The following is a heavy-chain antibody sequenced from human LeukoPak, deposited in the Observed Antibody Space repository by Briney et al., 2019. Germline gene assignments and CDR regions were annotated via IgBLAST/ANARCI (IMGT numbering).Heavy chain of an antibody. CDR3: ARLGARQMLEY. CDR2: IKQDGGQI. V-gene: IGHV3-7*01. J-gene: IGHJ4*02. Sequence: GGSPRLSCAASEFTFSSYWMSWVRQAPGKGLEWVANIKQDGGQIYYLESVKGRFTVSRDNAKNSLYLQMNSLRAEDTAVYYCARLGARQMLEYWGQGTLVTVSS. D-gene: IGHD4-17*01. CDR1: EFTFSSYW.